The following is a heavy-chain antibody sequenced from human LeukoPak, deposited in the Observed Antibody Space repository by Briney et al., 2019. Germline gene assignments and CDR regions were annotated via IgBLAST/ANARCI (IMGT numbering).Heavy chain of an antibody. CDR2: INHSGST. D-gene: IGHD1-7*01. Sequence: SETLSLTCAVYGGSFSGYYWSWIRQPPGKGLEWIGEINHSGSTNYNPSLKSRVTISVDPSKHQFSLKLSSVPAADTAVYYCARGKGGTTSWWFDPWGQGTLVTVSS. J-gene: IGHJ5*02. V-gene: IGHV4-34*01. CDR1: GGSFSGYY. CDR3: ARGKGGTTSWWFDP.